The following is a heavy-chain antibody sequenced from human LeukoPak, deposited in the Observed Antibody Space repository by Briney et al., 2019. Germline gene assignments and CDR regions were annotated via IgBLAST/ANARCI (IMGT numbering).Heavy chain of an antibody. CDR1: GYTFTGYY. D-gene: IGHD2-2*01. CDR2: INPNSGGT. Sequence: ASVKVSCKASGYTFTGYYMHWVRQAPGQGLGWMGWINPNSGGTNYAQKFQGRVTMTRDTSISTAYMELSRLRSDDTAVYYCARERGRGYCSSTSCYWDYYYGMDVWGKGTTVTVSS. V-gene: IGHV1-2*02. CDR3: ARERGRGYCSSTSCYWDYYYGMDV. J-gene: IGHJ6*04.